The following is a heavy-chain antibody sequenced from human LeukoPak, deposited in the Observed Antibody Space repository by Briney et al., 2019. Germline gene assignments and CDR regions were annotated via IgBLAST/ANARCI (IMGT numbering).Heavy chain of an antibody. CDR1: GFTFSTYG. V-gene: IGHV3-23*01. D-gene: IGHD1-26*01. CDR2: IGESGSYT. Sequence: GGSLRLSCAASGFTFSTYGMHWVRQAPGRGLEWVSSIGESGSYTYYADSVRGRSTVSRDNSESTLYLQMSSLRAEDTALYYCAKDVASGTYYDYWGQGTLVTVSS. CDR3: AKDVASGTYYDY. J-gene: IGHJ4*02.